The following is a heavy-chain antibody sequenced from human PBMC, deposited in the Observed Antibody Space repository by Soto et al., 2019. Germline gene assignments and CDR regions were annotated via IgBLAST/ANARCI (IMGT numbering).Heavy chain of an antibody. CDR2: IDHRGST. D-gene: IGHD2-15*01. J-gene: IGHJ6*02. CDR1: GGSFSAYY. V-gene: IGHV4-34*01. Sequence: QVQLQQWGAGLLKPSETLSLTCAVNGGSFSAYYWTWIRQPPGRGLEWIGEIDHRGSTNYNPSLESRVTIPIDSAKNRFSLNVTSVTAADTAVYYCGRGLRYSGMDVWGQGTTVTVS. CDR3: GRGLRYSGMDV.